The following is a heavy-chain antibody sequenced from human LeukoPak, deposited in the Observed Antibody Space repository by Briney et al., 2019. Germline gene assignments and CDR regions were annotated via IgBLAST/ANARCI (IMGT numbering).Heavy chain of an antibody. Sequence: SETLSLTCTVSGGSISSGSYYWSWIRQPAGKGLEWTGRIYTSGSTNYNPSLKSRVTISVDTSKNQFSLKLSSVTAADTAVYYCAREVIAAHNWFDPWGQGTLVTVSS. CDR2: IYTSGST. D-gene: IGHD6-6*01. CDR3: AREVIAAHNWFDP. CDR1: GGSISSGSYY. V-gene: IGHV4-61*02. J-gene: IGHJ5*02.